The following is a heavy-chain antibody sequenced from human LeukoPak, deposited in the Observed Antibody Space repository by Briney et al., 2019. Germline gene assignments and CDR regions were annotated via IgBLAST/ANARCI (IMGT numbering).Heavy chain of an antibody. CDR3: AREWLLGDFDY. D-gene: IGHD3-22*01. V-gene: IGHV4-59*01. CDR2: IYYSGST. Sequence: SETLSLTCTVSGGSISSYYWSWIRQPPGKGLEWIAYIYYSGSTNYNPSLKSRVTISVDTSKNQFSLKLRSVTAADTAVYYCAREWLLGDFDYWGQGTLVTVSS. CDR1: GGSISSYY. J-gene: IGHJ4*02.